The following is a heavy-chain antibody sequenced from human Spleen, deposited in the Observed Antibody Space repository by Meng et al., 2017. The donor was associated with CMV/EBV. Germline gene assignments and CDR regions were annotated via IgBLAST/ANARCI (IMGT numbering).Heavy chain of an antibody. D-gene: IGHD4-17*01. J-gene: IGHJ4*02. CDR3: AREDYGDGGAFDY. CDR2: IYYSRST. V-gene: IGHV4-39*07. Sequence: QLQLQESGPXLVKPXXXLSLTCTVSGGSISSSSFYWGWIRQPPGKGLGWIGGIYYSRSTYYNPSLKSRVTISVDTSKNQFSLKLSSVTAADTAVYYCAREDYGDGGAFDYWGQGTLVTVSA. CDR1: GGSISSSSFY.